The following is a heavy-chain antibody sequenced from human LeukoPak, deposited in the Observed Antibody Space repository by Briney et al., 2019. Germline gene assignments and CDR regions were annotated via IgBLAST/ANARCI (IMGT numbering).Heavy chain of an antibody. V-gene: IGHV5-51*01. Sequence: GESPKISCEGSGYSFISHWIGWVRQMPGKGLEWMGLIYPGDSDTRYSPSFQGQVTISADKSISTAYLQWSSLKASDTAMYYCARHQRIGTMTYFDLWGRGTLVTVSS. J-gene: IGHJ2*01. D-gene: IGHD3-22*01. CDR1: GYSFISHW. CDR2: IYPGDSDT. CDR3: ARHQRIGTMTYFDL.